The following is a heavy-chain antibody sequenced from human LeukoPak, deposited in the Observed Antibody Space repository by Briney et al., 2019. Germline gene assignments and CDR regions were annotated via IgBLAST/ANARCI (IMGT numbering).Heavy chain of an antibody. J-gene: IGHJ4*02. CDR2: IYSSGST. CDR3: ARVSKYYDSTPYPDY. Sequence: PSETLSLTCTVSGGSISSSSYYWSWIRQPAGKGLEWIGRIYSSGSTDYNPSLKSRVIISVDTSKNQFSLKLSSVTAADTAVYYCARVSKYYDSTPYPDYWGQGTLVTVSS. D-gene: IGHD3-22*01. CDR1: GGSISSSSYY. V-gene: IGHV4-61*02.